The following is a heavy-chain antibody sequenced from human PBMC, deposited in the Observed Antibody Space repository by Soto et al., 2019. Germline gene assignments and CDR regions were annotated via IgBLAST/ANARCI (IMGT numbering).Heavy chain of an antibody. D-gene: IGHD6-13*01. V-gene: IGHV4-4*07. CDR3: AGGRPYSSSWYLFY. CDR2: IYTSGST. CDR1: GGSISSYY. Sequence: SETLSLTCTVSGGSISSYYWSWIRQPAGKGLEWIGRIYTSGSTNYNPSLKSRVTMSVDTSKNQFSLKLSSVTAADTAVYYCAGGRPYSSSWYLFYWGQGTLVTVSS. J-gene: IGHJ4*02.